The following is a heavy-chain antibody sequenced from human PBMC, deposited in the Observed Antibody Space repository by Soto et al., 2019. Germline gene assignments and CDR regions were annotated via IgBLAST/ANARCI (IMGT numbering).Heavy chain of an antibody. CDR1: GFTFISYE. J-gene: IGHJ6*02. Sequence: SLRVSCAAYGFTFISYEMNWVRHAPGKGLEWVSYISSSGSTIYYADSVKGRFTISRDNAKNSLYLQMNSLRAEDTAVYYCAREKAVAGPHYYYYYGMDVWGQGTTVTV. V-gene: IGHV3-48*03. D-gene: IGHD6-19*01. CDR2: ISSSGSTI. CDR3: AREKAVAGPHYYYYYGMDV.